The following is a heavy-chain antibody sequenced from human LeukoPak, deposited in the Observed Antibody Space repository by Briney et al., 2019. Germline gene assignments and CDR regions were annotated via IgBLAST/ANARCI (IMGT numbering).Heavy chain of an antibody. CDR2: ISWNSGSI. D-gene: IGHD3-10*01. Sequence: GGSLRLSCAASGFTFDDYAMHWVRQAPGKGLEWVSGISWNSGSIGYADSVKGRFTISRDNAKNSLYLQMNSLRAEDTALYYCARDHRGYYGSGSYPYYYYYGMDVWGQGTTVTVSS. CDR3: ARDHRGYYGSGSYPYYYYYGMDV. CDR1: GFTFDDYA. V-gene: IGHV3-9*01. J-gene: IGHJ6*02.